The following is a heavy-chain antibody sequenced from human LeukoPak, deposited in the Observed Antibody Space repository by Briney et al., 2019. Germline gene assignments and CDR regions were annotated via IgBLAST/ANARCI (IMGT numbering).Heavy chain of an antibody. CDR3: ARVRYFDWVTDAFDI. CDR1: GGSISSYY. Sequence: SETLSLTCTVSGGSISSYYWSWIRQPAGKGLEWIGRIYTSGSTNYNPSLKSQVTMSVDTSKNQFSLKLSSVTAADTAVYYCARVRYFDWVTDAFDIWGQGTMVTVSS. J-gene: IGHJ3*02. D-gene: IGHD3-9*01. CDR2: IYTSGST. V-gene: IGHV4-4*07.